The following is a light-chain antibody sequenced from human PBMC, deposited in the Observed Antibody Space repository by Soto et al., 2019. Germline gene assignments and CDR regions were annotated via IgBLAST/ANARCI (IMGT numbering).Light chain of an antibody. CDR3: AAWDDGLNGWA. CDR1: DSNIGSNT. CDR2: TNF. V-gene: IGLV1-44*01. Sequence: QSVLTQPPAASGTPGQRLDISCSGSDSNIGSNTVHWYQQLPGTAPKLLIYTNFQRPSGVPDRFSGSKSVTSASLAISGLQPEDEAYYYCAAWDDGLNGWALGGGTKLTVL. J-gene: IGLJ3*02.